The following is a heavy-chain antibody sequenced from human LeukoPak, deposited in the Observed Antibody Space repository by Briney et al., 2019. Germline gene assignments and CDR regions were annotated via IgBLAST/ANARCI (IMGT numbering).Heavy chain of an antibody. CDR2: MSSSDDGR. CDR1: GFSFSSYA. Sequence: PGGSLRLSCATSGFSFSSYAMSWVRQAPGKGLEWVSAMSSSDDGRYYAASVRGRFTISRDTSRSTLYLQMNSLRAEDAAVYYCAHGSMYQLDYWGQGTLVTVSS. CDR3: AHGSMYQLDY. D-gene: IGHD2-2*01. J-gene: IGHJ4*02. V-gene: IGHV3-23*01.